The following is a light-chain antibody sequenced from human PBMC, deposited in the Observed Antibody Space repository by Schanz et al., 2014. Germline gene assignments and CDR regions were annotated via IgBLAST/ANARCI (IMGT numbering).Light chain of an antibody. V-gene: IGLV2-14*01. CDR1: TSDVGVYNY. Sequence: QSALTQPASVSGSPGQSVTISCTGTTSDVGVYNYVSWYQQYPGKAPKLIIYEATKWPSGISNRFSGSKSGNTASLTISGLQAEDEADYYCCSYVSSSAVLFGGGTKLTVL. CDR2: EAT. J-gene: IGLJ2*01. CDR3: CSYVSSSAVL.